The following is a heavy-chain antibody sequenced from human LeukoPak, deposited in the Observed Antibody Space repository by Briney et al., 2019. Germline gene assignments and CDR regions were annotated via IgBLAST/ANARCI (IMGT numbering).Heavy chain of an antibody. D-gene: IGHD4-23*01. Sequence: GESLRLSCTGSGLTLSSYAMNWVRRAPGQGLEWVSSISSSSSDIYYTDSVKGRFTLSRDNAKNSLYLQMNSLRAEDTAVYYCVTDYGGSSGAFDIWGQGTMVTVSS. CDR3: VTDYGGSSGAFDI. V-gene: IGHV3-21*01. CDR1: GLTLSSYA. CDR2: ISSSSSDI. J-gene: IGHJ3*02.